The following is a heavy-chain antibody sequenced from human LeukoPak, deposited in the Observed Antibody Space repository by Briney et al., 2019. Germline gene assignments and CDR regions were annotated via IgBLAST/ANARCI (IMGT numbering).Heavy chain of an antibody. CDR3: ARDLDAVVAAATAKYYYYYGMDV. D-gene: IGHD2-15*01. Sequence: AGGSLRLSCAASGFTFSSYAMHWVRQAPGKGLEWVAVISYDGSNKYYADSAKGRFTISRDNSKNTLHLQMNSLRAEDTAVYYCARDLDAVVAAATAKYYYYYGMDVWGQGTTVTVSS. V-gene: IGHV3-30-3*01. CDR2: ISYDGSNK. CDR1: GFTFSSYA. J-gene: IGHJ6*02.